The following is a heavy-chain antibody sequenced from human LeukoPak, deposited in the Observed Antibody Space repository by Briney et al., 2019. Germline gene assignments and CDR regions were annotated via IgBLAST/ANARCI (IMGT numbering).Heavy chain of an antibody. V-gene: IGHV4-61*02. CDR1: GGPITGGTYY. CDR2: IYTSGST. Sequence: PSETLSLTCTVSGGPITGGTYYWNWIRQPPGTGLEWIGRIYTSGSTNYNPSLKSRVTISVDTSKNQFSLKLSSVTAADTAVYYCARGWSIVGASSAFDIWGQGTMVTVSS. D-gene: IGHD1-26*01. J-gene: IGHJ3*02. CDR3: ARGWSIVGASSAFDI.